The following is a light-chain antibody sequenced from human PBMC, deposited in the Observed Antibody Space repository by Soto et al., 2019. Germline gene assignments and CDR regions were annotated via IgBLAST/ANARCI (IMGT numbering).Light chain of an antibody. CDR2: GSS. Sequence: EIVLTQSPGTLSLSPGERATISCRASQRVSSRYFAWFQQRPGQVPRLLIFGSSSRAPGIPDRFSGSGSGTDCALTISRLEPENFGVYYCQQYYHSPRTLGQGTKLEIK. J-gene: IGKJ1*01. V-gene: IGKV3-20*01. CDR3: QQYYHSPRT. CDR1: QRVSSRY.